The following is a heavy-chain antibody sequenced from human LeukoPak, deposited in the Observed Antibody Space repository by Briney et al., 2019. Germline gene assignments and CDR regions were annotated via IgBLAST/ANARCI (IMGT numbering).Heavy chain of an antibody. CDR1: GYTFTGYY. CDR2: INPNSGGT. J-gene: IGHJ6*02. CDR3: ASAIAAAGTSYYYGMDV. Sequence: GASVKVSCKASGYTFTGYYMHWVRQAPGQGLEWMGWINPNSGGTNYAQKFQGRVTMTRDTSISTAYMELSRLRSDDTAVYYCASAIAAAGTSYYYGMDVWGQGNTVTVSS. V-gene: IGHV1-2*02. D-gene: IGHD6-13*01.